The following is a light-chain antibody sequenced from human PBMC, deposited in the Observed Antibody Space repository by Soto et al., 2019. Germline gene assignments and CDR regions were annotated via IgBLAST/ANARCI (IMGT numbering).Light chain of an antibody. J-gene: IGKJ1*01. Sequence: EIVLTQSPGTLSLSPGERATLSCRASQSVTNNYLAWYQQKFGQAPRLLIYAASSRATGIPDRFSGSGSGTDFTLTINRLEPEDFAVYYCLQYGGSPETFGQGTKVEI. V-gene: IGKV3-20*01. CDR1: QSVTNNY. CDR2: AAS. CDR3: LQYGGSPET.